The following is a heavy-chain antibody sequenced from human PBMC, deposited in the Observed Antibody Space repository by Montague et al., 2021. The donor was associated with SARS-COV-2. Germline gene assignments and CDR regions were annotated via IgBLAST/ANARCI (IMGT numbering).Heavy chain of an antibody. CDR2: IWYDGSNK. D-gene: IGHD3-9*01. CDR3: ARVRGYDFLTGYLDF. Sequence: SLRLSCAPSGFTFSSYGMHWVRQAPGKGLEWVAVIWYDGSNKYYADSVKGRFTISRDNSKNTLYLQMNSLGAEDTAVYYCARVRGYDFLTGYLDFWGQGTLITVSS. J-gene: IGHJ4*02. CDR1: GFTFSSYG. V-gene: IGHV3-33*01.